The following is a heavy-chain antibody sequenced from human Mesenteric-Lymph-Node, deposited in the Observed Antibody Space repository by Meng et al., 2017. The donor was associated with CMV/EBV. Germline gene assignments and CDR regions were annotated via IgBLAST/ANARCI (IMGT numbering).Heavy chain of an antibody. J-gene: IGHJ4*02. D-gene: IGHD6-6*01. CDR3: ARVSSVSSSSL. CDR2: ISHAETT. V-gene: IGHV4-34*01. Sequence: LTCGVYGGSIIGYCWSWIRQSPGKGLEWIGEISHAETTNYNPSLKSRVTLSLDMSKNQFSLNLSSVTAADTAVYYCARVSSVSSSSLWGQGTLVTVSS. CDR1: GGSIIGYC.